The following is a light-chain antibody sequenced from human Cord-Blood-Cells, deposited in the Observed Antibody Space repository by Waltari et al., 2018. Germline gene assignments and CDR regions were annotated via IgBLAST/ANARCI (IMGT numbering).Light chain of an antibody. J-gene: IGKJ3*01. Sequence: EIVMTQSPATLSVSPGERATLSCRASQSVSSNLAWYQQKPGQAPRLLIYGASTRDTGIPARFSGRGSGTEFTLTISSLQSEDFAVNYCQQYNNWPFTFGPGTKVDIK. CDR1: QSVSSN. CDR3: QQYNNWPFT. CDR2: GAS. V-gene: IGKV3-15*01.